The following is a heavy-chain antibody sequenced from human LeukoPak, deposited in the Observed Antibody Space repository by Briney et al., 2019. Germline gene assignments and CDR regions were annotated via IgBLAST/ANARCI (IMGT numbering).Heavy chain of an antibody. Sequence: PSETLSLTCSVSDGSISSSNWWSWVRQPPGKGLEWIGEIHHSGSTNYNPSLKSRVTMSADKSKNQFSLKLSSVTAADTAVYYCAREWDTAMVIDYWGQGTLVTVSS. V-gene: IGHV4-4*02. D-gene: IGHD5-18*01. J-gene: IGHJ4*02. CDR1: DGSISSSNW. CDR2: IHHSGST. CDR3: AREWDTAMVIDY.